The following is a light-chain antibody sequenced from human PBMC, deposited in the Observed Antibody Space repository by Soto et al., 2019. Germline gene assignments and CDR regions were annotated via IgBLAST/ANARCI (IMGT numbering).Light chain of an antibody. CDR2: EVS. Sequence: QSVLTQPASVSASPGQSITISCTGTSSDVGGYNYVSWYQQHPGKAPKLMIYEVSNRPSGLSNLFSGSKSGTTASLTISVLQADDEGYYYCSSYISSSTPYVFGTGTKVTVL. CDR3: SSYISSSTPYV. CDR1: SSDVGGYNY. J-gene: IGLJ1*01. V-gene: IGLV2-14*01.